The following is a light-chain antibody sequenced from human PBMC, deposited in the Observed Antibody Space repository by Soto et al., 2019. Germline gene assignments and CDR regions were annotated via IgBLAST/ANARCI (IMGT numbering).Light chain of an antibody. CDR2: TNT. Sequence: SVLTXPPSAPGTPGQRVTISCSGSSSNVGGNPVNWYQHVPTTAPKLLIYTNTQRPSGVPDRFSGSKSGTSASLAISGLQSEDEADYYCASWDDSLNGPVFGTGTKVTVL. CDR3: ASWDDSLNGPV. V-gene: IGLV1-44*01. CDR1: SSNVGGNP. J-gene: IGLJ1*01.